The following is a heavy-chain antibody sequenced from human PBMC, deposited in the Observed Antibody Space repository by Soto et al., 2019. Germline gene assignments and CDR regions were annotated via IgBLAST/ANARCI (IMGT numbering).Heavy chain of an antibody. CDR3: TTWVPSMIGFYGMDV. Sequence: GGSLRLSCAASGFTFSNAWMNWVRQAPGKGLERVGRIKSKTDGGTTDYAAPVKGRFTISRDDSKNTLYLQMNSLKTEDTAVYYCTTWVPSMIGFYGMDVWGQGTTVTVSS. CDR1: GFTFSNAW. V-gene: IGHV3-15*07. CDR2: IKSKTDGGTT. J-gene: IGHJ6*02. D-gene: IGHD3-22*01.